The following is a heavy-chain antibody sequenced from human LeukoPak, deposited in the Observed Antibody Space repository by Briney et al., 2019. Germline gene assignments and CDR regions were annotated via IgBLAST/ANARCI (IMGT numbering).Heavy chain of an antibody. CDR3: ARGGNWNSFDY. CDR1: GYTFTDYY. D-gene: IGHD1-20*01. J-gene: IGHJ4*02. Sequence: ASVKVSCKASGYTFTDYYMHWVRQAPGQGLEWMGWINPNGGGTNYAQKFQGRVIMTRDSSITTAYMELSRLRSDDTAVYFCARGGNWNSFDYWGQGTLVTVSS. CDR2: INPNGGGT. V-gene: IGHV1-2*02.